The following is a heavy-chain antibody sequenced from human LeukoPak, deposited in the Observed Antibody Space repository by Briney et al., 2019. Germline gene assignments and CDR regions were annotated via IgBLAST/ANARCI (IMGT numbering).Heavy chain of an antibody. J-gene: IGHJ3*02. D-gene: IGHD3-10*01. CDR3: AKDTTGSYSAFDI. CDR2: ISGGGSGT. Sequence: GGSLRLSCAPSGFTFSSYAMSWVRQAPGKGLEWVAVISGGGSGTYYADSVKGRFTISRDNSKNTLYLQMNSLRAEDTAVYYCAKDTTGSYSAFDIWGQGTMVTVSS. CDR1: GFTFSSYA. V-gene: IGHV3-23*01.